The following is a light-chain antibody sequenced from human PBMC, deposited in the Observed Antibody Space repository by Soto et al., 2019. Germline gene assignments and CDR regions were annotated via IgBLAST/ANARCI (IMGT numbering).Light chain of an antibody. J-gene: IGLJ2*01. V-gene: IGLV2-14*03. CDR1: SSDVGGYNY. Sequence: QSVLTQPASVSGSPGQSITISCTGTSSDVGGYNYVSWYQQHPGRAPQLMIYDVSNRPSGVSNRFSGSRSGDTASLTISGLPAEDEADYYCSSYATSTPVLFGGGTKLTVL. CDR3: SSYATSTPVL. CDR2: DVS.